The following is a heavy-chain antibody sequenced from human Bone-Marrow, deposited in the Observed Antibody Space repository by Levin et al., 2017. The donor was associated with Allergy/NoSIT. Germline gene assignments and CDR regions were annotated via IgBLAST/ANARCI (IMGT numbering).Heavy chain of an antibody. Sequence: GGSLRLSCAASGFTFSNYAMSWVRQAPGKGLEWVSAIGGSGGYTYYADSVKGRFTISRDNSKNTLYLQINSLRAEDTAVYYCAKMPASSTEVAYWGQGTLVTVSS. V-gene: IGHV3-23*01. CDR2: IGGSGGYT. CDR3: AKMPASSTEVAY. D-gene: IGHD6-13*01. CDR1: GFTFSNYA. J-gene: IGHJ4*02.